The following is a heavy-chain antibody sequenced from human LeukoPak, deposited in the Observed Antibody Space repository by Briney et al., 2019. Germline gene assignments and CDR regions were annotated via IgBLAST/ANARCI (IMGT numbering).Heavy chain of an antibody. CDR1: GYSISSGYF. Sequence: WETLSLTCAVSGYSISSGYFWGWIRQPPGKGLEWIGSIYHSGSTYYNPSLKSRVTITADTSKNQFSLKLSSVTAADTAVYYCGRQDYGDGFDIWGQGTMVTVSS. CDR3: GRQDYGDGFDI. V-gene: IGHV4-38-2*01. D-gene: IGHD4-17*01. J-gene: IGHJ3*02. CDR2: IYHSGST.